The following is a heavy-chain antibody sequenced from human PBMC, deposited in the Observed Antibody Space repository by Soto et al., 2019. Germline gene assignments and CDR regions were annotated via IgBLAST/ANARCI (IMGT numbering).Heavy chain of an antibody. V-gene: IGHV1-69*13. CDR3: ARERSRELIIYGMDV. CDR2: IIPIFGTA. D-gene: IGHD1-26*01. CDR1: GRTFSSYA. J-gene: IGHJ6*01. Sequence: SVKVSCKASGRTFSSYAISWVRQAPGQGLEWMGGIIPIFGTANYAQKFQGRVTITADESTSTAYMELSSLRSEDTAVYYCARERSRELIIYGMDVWGQGTTVLVAS.